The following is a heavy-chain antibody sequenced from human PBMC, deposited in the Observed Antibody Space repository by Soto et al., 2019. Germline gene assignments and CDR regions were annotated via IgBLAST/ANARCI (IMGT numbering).Heavy chain of an antibody. J-gene: IGHJ4*02. D-gene: IGHD3-16*01. V-gene: IGHV3-33*01. CDR1: GFTFSGYG. CDR3: ARHWESYMDY. CDR2: IWFDGSNK. Sequence: QVQLVESGGGVVQPGRSLRLSCAASGFTFSGYGMQWVRQAPGKGLEWVAVIWFDGSNKYYADSVKGRFTISRDNSNNTLYLQMNSLRAEDTAVYYCARHWESYMDYWGQGTLVTVSS.